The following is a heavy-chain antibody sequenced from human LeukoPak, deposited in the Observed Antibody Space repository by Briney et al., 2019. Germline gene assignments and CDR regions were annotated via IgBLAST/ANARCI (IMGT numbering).Heavy chain of an antibody. V-gene: IGHV4-59*01. CDR3: ARGTFRYYYDSSGYYYDY. D-gene: IGHD3-22*01. Sequence: SETLSLTCTVSGGSISSYYWSWIRQPPGKGLEWIGYIYYGGSTNYNPSLKSRVTISVDTSKNQFSLKLSSVTAADTAVYYCARGTFRYYYDSSGYYYDYWGQGTLITVSS. CDR1: GGSISSYY. CDR2: IYYGGST. J-gene: IGHJ4*02.